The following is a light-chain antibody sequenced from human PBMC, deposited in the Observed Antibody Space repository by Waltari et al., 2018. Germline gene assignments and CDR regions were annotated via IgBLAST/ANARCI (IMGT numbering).Light chain of an antibody. V-gene: IGKV3-11*01. CDR1: QSVGGN. CDR3: QQRRTWPSIT. Sequence: EIVLTQSPATLSLSPGQRGTLSSRASQSVGGNLAWYQQKPGQAPRLLIYDASNRATGIPARFSGSGSGTDFTLTISSLEPEDFAVYYCQQRRTWPSITFGQGTRLEI. CDR2: DAS. J-gene: IGKJ5*01.